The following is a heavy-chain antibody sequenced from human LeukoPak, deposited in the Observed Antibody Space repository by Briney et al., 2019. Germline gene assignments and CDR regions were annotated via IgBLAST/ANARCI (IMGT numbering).Heavy chain of an antibody. J-gene: IGHJ4*02. CDR1: GFTFDDYG. D-gene: IGHD3-22*01. CDR3: ARALSVVIKYFDY. V-gene: IGHV3-20*04. Sequence: PGGSLRLSCAVSGFTFDDYGMSWVRQVPGKGVEWVSGIKWNGGSTGYADSVKGRFTISRDNAKNSLYLQMNSLRAEDTAVYYCARALSVVIKYFDYWGQGTLVTVSS. CDR2: IKWNGGST.